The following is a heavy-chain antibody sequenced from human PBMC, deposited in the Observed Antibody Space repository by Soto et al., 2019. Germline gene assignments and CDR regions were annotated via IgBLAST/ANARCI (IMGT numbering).Heavy chain of an antibody. CDR3: ATDVTGYCGGDCCPK. J-gene: IGHJ4*02. CDR2: ISYDGSNK. D-gene: IGHD2-21*02. V-gene: IGHV3-30-3*01. Sequence: GGSLRLSCAASAFTFSSYPMHWVRQAPGKGLEWVTIISYDGSNKFYADSVKGRFTISRDNSRNTLYLQMDSLRVEDTAVYYCATDVTGYCGGDCCPKWGQGTLVTVSS. CDR1: AFTFSSYP.